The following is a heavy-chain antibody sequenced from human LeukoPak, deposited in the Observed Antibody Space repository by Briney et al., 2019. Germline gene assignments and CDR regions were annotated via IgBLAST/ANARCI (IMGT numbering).Heavy chain of an antibody. V-gene: IGHV4-38-2*02. Sequence: PSETLSLTCTVSGYSISSGYYWGWIRQPPGKGLEWIGSIYHSGSTNYNPSLKSRVTISVDTSKNQFSLKLSSVTAADTAVYYCARQRAAAGHNWFDPWGQGTLVTVSS. CDR3: ARQRAAAGHNWFDP. D-gene: IGHD6-13*01. J-gene: IGHJ5*02. CDR2: IYHSGST. CDR1: GYSISSGYY.